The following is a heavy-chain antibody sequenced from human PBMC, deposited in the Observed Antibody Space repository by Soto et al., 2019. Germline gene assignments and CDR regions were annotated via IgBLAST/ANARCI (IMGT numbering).Heavy chain of an antibody. CDR3: ASHRTFWPFDS. J-gene: IGHJ4*02. V-gene: IGHV4-31*03. D-gene: IGHD2-8*01. CDR2: IYYSGSS. CDR1: GGSISSGGYY. Sequence: PSETLSLTCTVSGGSISSGGYYWSWIRQHPGKGLEWIAYIYYSGSSFYNSSLKSRLTISVDTSKNQFSLSLRSVTAADTAVYYCASHRTFWPFDSWGQGTVVTVSS.